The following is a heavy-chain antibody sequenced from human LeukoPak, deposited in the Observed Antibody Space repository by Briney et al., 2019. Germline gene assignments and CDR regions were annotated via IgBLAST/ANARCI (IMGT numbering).Heavy chain of an antibody. CDR1: GYTFTSYD. Sequence: ASVTVSCTASGYTFTSYDINWVRQATGQGLEWMGWMNPNSGNTGYAQKFQGRVTMTRNTSISTAYMELSSLRSEDTAVYYCARGDPLTGTTGYYYGMDVWGQGTTVTVSS. CDR2: MNPNSGNT. V-gene: IGHV1-8*01. D-gene: IGHD1-7*01. J-gene: IGHJ6*02. CDR3: ARGDPLTGTTGYYYGMDV.